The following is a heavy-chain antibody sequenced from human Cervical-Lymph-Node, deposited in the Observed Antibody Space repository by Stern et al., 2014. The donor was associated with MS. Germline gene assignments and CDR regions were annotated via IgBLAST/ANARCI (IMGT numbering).Heavy chain of an antibody. CDR3: ARTASWCFDR. J-gene: IGHJ4*02. D-gene: IGHD2-15*01. CDR1: GFTFSSYA. CDR2: INAGTGNT. Sequence: VQLLESGAEVKKPGASVKISCEASGFTFSSYAMHCVRQAPGQRLEWMGWINAGTGNTKYSQNFQGRVTITRDSSATTAYMELSSLTSEDTAIYYCARTASWCFDRWGQGTLVTVAS. V-gene: IGHV1-3*01.